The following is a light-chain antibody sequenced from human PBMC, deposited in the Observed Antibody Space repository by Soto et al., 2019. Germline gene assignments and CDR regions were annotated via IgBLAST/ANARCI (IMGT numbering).Light chain of an antibody. CDR3: QRYTDFSWT. V-gene: IGKV1-5*03. CDR2: ATS. Sequence: DIHLTQSPSTLSASVGDRVTITCRASQSISILLAWYQQKPGKAPNLLIYATSTLETGVPSRFSGSGSGTEFTHTISSLQPDDSATYYCQRYTDFSWTFGQGTKVEIK. J-gene: IGKJ1*01. CDR1: QSISIL.